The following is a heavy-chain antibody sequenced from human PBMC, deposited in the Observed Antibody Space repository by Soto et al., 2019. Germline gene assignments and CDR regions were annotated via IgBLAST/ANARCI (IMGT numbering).Heavy chain of an antibody. V-gene: IGHV3-74*01. D-gene: IGHD5-18*01. CDR3: ATLNSFGSDY. Sequence: GGSLRPSCAASGFTFSNFWMHWVRQAPGKGLVWVSRIYSDGSGTTYADSVKGRYTISRDNAKSTLYLQMNSLRAEDTAVYYCATLNSFGSDYWGRGTLVTVSS. CDR1: GFTFSNFW. J-gene: IGHJ4*02. CDR2: IYSDGSGT.